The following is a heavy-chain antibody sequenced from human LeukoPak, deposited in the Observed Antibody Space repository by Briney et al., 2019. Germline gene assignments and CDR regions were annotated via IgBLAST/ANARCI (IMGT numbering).Heavy chain of an antibody. V-gene: IGHV3-11*04. D-gene: IGHD2-2*01. J-gene: IGHJ4*02. Sequence: PGGSLRLSCAASGFTFSDYYMSWLRQAPGKGLEWASYISSTGSTIYYAGSVKGRFTISRDNAKNSLYLQMNSLRAEDTAVYYCAREAFVVVPAADDYWGQGTLVTVSS. CDR1: GFTFSDYY. CDR3: AREAFVVVPAADDY. CDR2: ISSTGSTI.